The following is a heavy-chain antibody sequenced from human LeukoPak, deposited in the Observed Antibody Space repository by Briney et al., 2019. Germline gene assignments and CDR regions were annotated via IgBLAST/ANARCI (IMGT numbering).Heavy chain of an antibody. Sequence: PSETLSLTCAVSGYSISSGYFWGWIRQPPGKGLEWIGTIYHSGTTYYNPSLKSRATTSADTSKNECSLKLSSVTAADTAVYYCARQGGGLVIDYWGQGTLVTVSS. V-gene: IGHV4-38-2*01. CDR1: GYSISSGYF. J-gene: IGHJ4*02. CDR3: ARQGGGLVIDY. D-gene: IGHD3/OR15-3a*01. CDR2: IYHSGTT.